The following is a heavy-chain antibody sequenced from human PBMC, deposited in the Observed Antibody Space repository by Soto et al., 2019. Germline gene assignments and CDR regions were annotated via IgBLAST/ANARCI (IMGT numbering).Heavy chain of an antibody. J-gene: IGHJ4*02. Sequence: QITLKESGPTLVRPAQTLTLTCGFSGFSLSSYGMGVAWIRQPPGKALEWLALIYWDDDKRYSPSLKDRLAISKDTSINQVVLTITNIDPGDTATYFCALAGDYDLLTFDHWGPGTLVTVSS. D-gene: IGHD4-17*01. CDR2: IYWDDDK. CDR1: GFSLSSYGMG. CDR3: ALAGDYDLLTFDH. V-gene: IGHV2-5*02.